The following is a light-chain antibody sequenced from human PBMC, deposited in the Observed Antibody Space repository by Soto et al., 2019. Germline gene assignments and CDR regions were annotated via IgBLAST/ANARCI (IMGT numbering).Light chain of an antibody. CDR3: QQYGSSPRT. Sequence: EIVLTQSPGTLSLSPGERGTLSCRASQSVSSSYLAWYQHNPGQAPRLLMYGTSTRATGTPDRFSGSGSGTDFPLTISSLAPEDVAVYYCQQYGSSPRTFGQGTKVDIK. CDR1: QSVSSSY. V-gene: IGKV3-20*01. J-gene: IGKJ1*01. CDR2: GTS.